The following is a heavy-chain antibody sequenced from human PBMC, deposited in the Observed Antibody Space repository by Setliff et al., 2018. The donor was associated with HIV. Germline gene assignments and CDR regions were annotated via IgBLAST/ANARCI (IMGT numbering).Heavy chain of an antibody. D-gene: IGHD1-26*01. CDR2: IRQDGREF. J-gene: IGHJ3*02. V-gene: IGHV3-7*05. CDR1: EFTFTTYW. Sequence: GGSLRLSCVASEFTFTTYWMSWVRKAPGTGLEWVANIRQDGREFYYVDSVKGRFTITRDNAKKSLYLQMDSLRAEDTAIYYCARDSPYSGDYAPRDPFDIWGQGTMVTVS. CDR3: ARDSPYSGDYAPRDPFDI.